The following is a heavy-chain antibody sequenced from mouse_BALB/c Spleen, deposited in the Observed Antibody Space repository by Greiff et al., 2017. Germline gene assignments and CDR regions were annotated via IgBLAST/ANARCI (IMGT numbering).Heavy chain of an antibody. CDR3: ARRRDFFDY. CDR1: GYAFTNYL. CDR2: INPGSGGT. Sequence: VQLQQSGAELVRPGTSVKVSCKASGYAFTNYLIEWVKQRPGQGLEWIGVINPGSGGTNYNEKFKGKATLTADKSSSTAYMQLSSLTSDDSAVYFCARRRDFFDYWGQGTTLTVSS. J-gene: IGHJ2*01. V-gene: IGHV1-54*01.